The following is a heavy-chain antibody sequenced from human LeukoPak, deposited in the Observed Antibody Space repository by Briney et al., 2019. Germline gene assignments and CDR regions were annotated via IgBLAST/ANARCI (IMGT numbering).Heavy chain of an antibody. CDR2: ISSSSSYI. CDR1: GFTFSSYS. D-gene: IGHD3-9*01. V-gene: IGHV3-21*01. Sequence: GGSLRLSCAASGFTFSSYSMNWVRQAPGKGLEWVSSISSSSSYIYYADSVKGRFTISRDNAKNSLYLQMNSLRAEDTAVYYCARDDWLHYEYDAFDIWGQGTMVTVSS. CDR3: ARDDWLHYEYDAFDI. J-gene: IGHJ3*02.